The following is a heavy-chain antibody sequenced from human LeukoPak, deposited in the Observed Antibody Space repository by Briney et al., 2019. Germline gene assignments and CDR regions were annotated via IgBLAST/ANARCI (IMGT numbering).Heavy chain of an antibody. CDR1: GFTLNNYW. D-gene: IGHD1-1*01. CDR3: ARGPYNLPNVNSYYYMDV. V-gene: IGHV3-7*01. CDR2: IKPDGSAQ. J-gene: IGHJ6*03. Sequence: GGSLRLSCAASGFTLNNYWMSWFRQAPGKGLEWVANIKPDGSAQSYLDSVKGRFTISRDNANNFLSLQMNTLRVDDTAMYYCARGPYNLPNVNSYYYMDVWGKGTTV.